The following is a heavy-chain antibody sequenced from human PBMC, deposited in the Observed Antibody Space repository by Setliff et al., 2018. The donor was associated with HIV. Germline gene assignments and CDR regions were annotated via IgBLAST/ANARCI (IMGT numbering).Heavy chain of an antibody. CDR1: GFTFGDFA. J-gene: IGHJ4*02. V-gene: IGHV3-49*04. Sequence: GGSLRLSCTASGFTFGDFAMSWVRQAPGKGLEWVAFIRSKAYGGTTEYAASVKGRFSISRDDSRNTLFLHMSDLKTEDTGVYYCAADVPNFSDDYIPIDYWGRGTLVTVSS. D-gene: IGHD4-4*01. CDR3: AADVPNFSDDYIPIDY. CDR2: IRSKAYGGTT.